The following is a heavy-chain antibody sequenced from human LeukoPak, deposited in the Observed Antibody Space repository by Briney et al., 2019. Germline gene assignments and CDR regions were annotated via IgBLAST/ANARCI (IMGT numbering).Heavy chain of an antibody. CDR3: ARDYDSSGYLGY. Sequence: GGSLRLSCAASGFTFSDYYMSWIRQAPGKGLEWVSYISTTGSTIYYADSLKGRFTISRDNAKNSLYLQMNSLRAEDTAVYYCARDYDSSGYLGYWGQGTLVTVSS. V-gene: IGHV3-11*01. J-gene: IGHJ4*02. CDR2: ISTTGSTI. D-gene: IGHD3-22*01. CDR1: GFTFSDYY.